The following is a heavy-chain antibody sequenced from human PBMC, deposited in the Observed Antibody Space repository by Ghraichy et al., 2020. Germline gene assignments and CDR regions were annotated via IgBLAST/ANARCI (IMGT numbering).Heavy chain of an antibody. CDR2: IWYDGSNK. CDR1: GFTFSSYG. CDR3: ARDLSFDY. J-gene: IGHJ4*02. Sequence: LSLTCAASGFTFSSYGMHWVRQAPGRGLEWVAVIWYDGSNKYYEDSVKGRFTISRDNSKNTLYLQMNSLRAEDTAVYYCARDLSFDYWGQGTLVTVSS. V-gene: IGHV3-33*08.